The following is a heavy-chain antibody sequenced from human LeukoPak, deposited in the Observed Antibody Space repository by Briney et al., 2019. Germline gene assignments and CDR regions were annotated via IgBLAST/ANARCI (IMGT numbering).Heavy chain of an antibody. J-gene: IGHJ4*02. CDR3: ARDHAIAAVPMY. V-gene: IGHV3-23*01. Sequence: GGSLRLSCATSGFTFRSYAMSWVRQAPGKGLEWVSAINGGGSRTYYADSVKGRFTIPRDNAKNSLYLQMNSLRAEDTAVYYCARDHAIAAVPMYWGQGTLVTVSS. D-gene: IGHD6-13*01. CDR2: INGGGSRT. CDR1: GFTFRSYA.